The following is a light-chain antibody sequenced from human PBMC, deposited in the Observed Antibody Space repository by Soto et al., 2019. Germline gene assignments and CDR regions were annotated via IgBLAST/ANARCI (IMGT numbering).Light chain of an antibody. CDR3: QHYNNWPPWT. V-gene: IGKV3D-15*01. CDR1: QSVSSN. J-gene: IGKJ1*01. Sequence: EIVMTQSPATLSVSPGERATLSCRASQSVSSNLAGYQQKPGQAPRRLIYDASNRATGIPARFSGSGSGTEFTLTISTLQSEDFAIYYCQHYNNWPPWTFGQGTKVDIK. CDR2: DAS.